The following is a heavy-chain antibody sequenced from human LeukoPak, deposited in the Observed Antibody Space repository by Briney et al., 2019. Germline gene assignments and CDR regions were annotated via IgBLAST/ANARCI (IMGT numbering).Heavy chain of an antibody. D-gene: IGHD6-13*01. V-gene: IGHV3-48*01. CDR1: GFTFSSYS. J-gene: IGHJ4*02. Sequence: GGSLRLSCAASGFTFSSYSMNWVRQAPGKGLEWVSYISSSSSTIYYADSVKGRFTISRDNAKNSLYLQMNSLRAEDTAVYYCARAGMRNDFDYWGQGTLVTVSS. CDR3: ARAGMRNDFDY. CDR2: ISSSSSTI.